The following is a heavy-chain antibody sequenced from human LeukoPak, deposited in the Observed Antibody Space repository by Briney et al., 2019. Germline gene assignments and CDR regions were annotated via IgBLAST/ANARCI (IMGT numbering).Heavy chain of an antibody. CDR3: ARDHGYSSSWPSYFDY. Sequence: SVKVSCKASGGTFSSYAISWVRQAPGQGLEWMGGIIPIFGTANYAQKFQGRVTITTDESTSTAYMELSSLRSEDMAVYYCARDHGYSSSWPSYFDYWGQGTLVTVSS. J-gene: IGHJ4*02. V-gene: IGHV1-69*05. CDR2: IIPIFGTA. CDR1: GGTFSSYA. D-gene: IGHD6-13*01.